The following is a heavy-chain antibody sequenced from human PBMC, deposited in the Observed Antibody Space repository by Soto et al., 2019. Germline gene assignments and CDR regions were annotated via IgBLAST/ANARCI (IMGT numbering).Heavy chain of an antibody. CDR1: GFSFGDYA. J-gene: IGHJ6*02. CDR2: ISWKSASI. Sequence: MQLVESGGDLVQPGRSLRLSCAASGFSFGDYAMHWVRQAPGKGREWVSGISWKSASIGYADSVKGRFIISRDNAKNSLYLQLNSLRAEDTALYYCAKSTGGTANGLDVWGQGTTVTVSS. V-gene: IGHV3-9*01. D-gene: IGHD2-8*02. CDR3: AKSTGGTANGLDV.